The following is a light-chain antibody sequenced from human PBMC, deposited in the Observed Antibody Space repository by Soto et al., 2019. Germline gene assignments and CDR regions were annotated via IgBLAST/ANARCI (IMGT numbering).Light chain of an antibody. J-gene: IGKJ3*01. CDR1: QLIGTW. CDR2: RAS. V-gene: IGKV1-5*03. Sequence: DIQLTQFPSSLSASVGDRVTITCRASQLIGTWLAWYQQKSGEAPRLLIYRASDLVNGVPSRFSGRGSGTEFTLTISGLQPDDFSTYYYQHYETYSGTFGPGTKVDL. CDR3: QHYETYSGT.